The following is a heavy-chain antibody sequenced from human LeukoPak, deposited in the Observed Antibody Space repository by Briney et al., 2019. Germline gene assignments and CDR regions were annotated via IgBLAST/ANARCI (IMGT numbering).Heavy chain of an antibody. CDR1: GGSISRSSYY. V-gene: IGHV4-39*07. Sequence: PSETLSLTCTVSGGSISRSSYYWGWIRQPPGKGLEWIGSIYYSGSTYYNPSLKSRVTISVDTSKNQFSLKLSSVTAADTAVYYCAMTTVTAHYNWFDPWGQGTLVTVSS. CDR3: AMTTVTAHYNWFDP. CDR2: IYYSGST. J-gene: IGHJ5*02. D-gene: IGHD4-17*01.